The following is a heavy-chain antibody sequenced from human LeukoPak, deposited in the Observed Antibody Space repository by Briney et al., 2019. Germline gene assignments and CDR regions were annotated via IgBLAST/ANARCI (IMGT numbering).Heavy chain of an antibody. D-gene: IGHD3-16*02. CDR1: GFTFDDYA. CDR2: ISGNSGSI. Sequence: GGSLRLSCAASGFTFDDYAMHWVRQAPGKGLEWVSGISGNSGSIGYADSVKGRFTISRDNAKNSLYLQMNSLRAEDMALYYCAKDIGRLGELSPHFDYWGQGTLVTVSS. V-gene: IGHV3-9*03. J-gene: IGHJ4*02. CDR3: AKDIGRLGELSPHFDY.